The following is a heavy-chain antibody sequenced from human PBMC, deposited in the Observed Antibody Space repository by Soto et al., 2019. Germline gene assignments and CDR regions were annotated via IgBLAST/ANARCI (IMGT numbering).Heavy chain of an antibody. V-gene: IGHV3-23*01. CDR1: GFTFSSYA. J-gene: IGHJ4*02. CDR2: ISGSGGST. CDR3: AKNIDYYDSSGYYY. D-gene: IGHD3-22*01. Sequence: GGSLRLSCAASGFTFSSYAMSWVRQAPGKGLEWVSAISGSGGSTYYADSVKGRFTISRDNSKNTLYLQMNSLRAEDTAVYYCAKNIDYYDSSGYYYWGQGTLVNVSS.